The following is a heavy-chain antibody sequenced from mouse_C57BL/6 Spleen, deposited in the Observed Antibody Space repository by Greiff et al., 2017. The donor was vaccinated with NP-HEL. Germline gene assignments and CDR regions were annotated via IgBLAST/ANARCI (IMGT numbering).Heavy chain of an antibody. D-gene: IGHD1-1*01. J-gene: IGHJ4*01. CDR1: GYAFSSSW. CDR3: ARYYYGSSLYAMDY. V-gene: IGHV1-82*01. CDR2: IYPGDGDT. Sequence: VKLVESGPELVKPGASVKISCKASGYAFSSSWMNWVKQRPGQGLEWIGRIYPGDGDTNYNGKFKGKATLTADKSSSTAYMQLSSLTSEDSAVYFCARYYYGSSLYAMDYWGQGTSVTVSS.